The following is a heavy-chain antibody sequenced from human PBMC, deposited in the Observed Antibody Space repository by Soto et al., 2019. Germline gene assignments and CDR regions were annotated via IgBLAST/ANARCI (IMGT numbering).Heavy chain of an antibody. CDR1: GFTVSSNY. D-gene: IGHD6-13*01. J-gene: IGHJ6*02. CDR3: AKSGYSSSWYTLYYYYGMDV. V-gene: IGHV3-23*01. Sequence: PGGSLRLSCAASGFTVSSNYMSWVRQAPGKGLEWVSAISGSGGSTYYADSVKGRFTISRDNSKNTLYLQMNSLRAGDTAVYYCAKSGYSSSWYTLYYYYGMDVWGQGTKVTVSS. CDR2: ISGSGGST.